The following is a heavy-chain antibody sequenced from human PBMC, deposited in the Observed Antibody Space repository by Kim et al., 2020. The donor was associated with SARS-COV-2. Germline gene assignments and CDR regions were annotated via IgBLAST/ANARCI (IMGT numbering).Heavy chain of an antibody. V-gene: IGHV3-30*18. J-gene: IGHJ4*02. Sequence: GWSLRLSCAAAGFTFSSYGMHWVRQAPGKGLEWVAVISFDVSNEYYADSVKGRFTISRDNSKNRLYLQMNSLRAEDTAVYYCAKSLGYYYDSSGFHYWGQGTLVTVSS. CDR1: GFTFSSYG. CDR2: ISFDVSNE. D-gene: IGHD3-22*01. CDR3: AKSLGYYYDSSGFHY.